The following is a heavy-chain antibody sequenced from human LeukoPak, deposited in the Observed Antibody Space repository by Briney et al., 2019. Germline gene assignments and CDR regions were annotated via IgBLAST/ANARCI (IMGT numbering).Heavy chain of an antibody. J-gene: IGHJ5*02. D-gene: IGHD5-18*01. Sequence: SETLSLTCTVSGGSISSYYWSWIRQPPGKGLEWIGYIYTSGSTNYNPSLKSRVTISVDTSKNQFSLKLSSVTAADTAVYYCARRWGTAMVRSLWFDPWGQETLVTVSS. V-gene: IGHV4-4*09. CDR3: ARRWGTAMVRSLWFDP. CDR1: GGSISSYY. CDR2: IYTSGST.